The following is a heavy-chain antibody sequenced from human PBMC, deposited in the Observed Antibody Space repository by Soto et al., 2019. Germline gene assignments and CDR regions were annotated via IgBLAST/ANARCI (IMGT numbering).Heavy chain of an antibody. CDR2: ISYTAGT. V-gene: IGHV4-59*01. CDR1: GDSISAYY. J-gene: IGHJ4*02. D-gene: IGHD2-8*02. CDR3: SRMFGAYWYFDY. Sequence: PSETLSLTCTVSGDSISAYYWTWVRQPPGKGLEWLGYISYTAGTKYNPSLRSRLTLSLDTSENQFSLKLTSVTAADTAVYYCSRMFGAYWYFDYWGQGSLVTVSS.